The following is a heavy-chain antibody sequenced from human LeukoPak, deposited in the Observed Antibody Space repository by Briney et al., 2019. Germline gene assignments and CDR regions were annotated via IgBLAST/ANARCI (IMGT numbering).Heavy chain of an antibody. CDR3: ARDRMTTVVTLVSDY. Sequence: GGSLRLSCAASGFTFSSYSMNWVRQAPGKGLEWVSYISSSSSTIYYADSVKDRFTISRDNAKNSLYLQMNSLRAEDTAVYYCARDRMTTVVTLVSDYWGQGTLVTVSS. J-gene: IGHJ4*02. V-gene: IGHV3-48*01. CDR2: ISSSSSTI. D-gene: IGHD4-23*01. CDR1: GFTFSSYS.